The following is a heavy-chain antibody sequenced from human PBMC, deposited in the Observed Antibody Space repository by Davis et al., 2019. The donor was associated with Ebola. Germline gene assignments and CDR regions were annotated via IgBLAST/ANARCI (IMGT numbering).Heavy chain of an antibody. J-gene: IGHJ4*02. D-gene: IGHD1-26*01. CDR3: AKERVHKWELRMGLNY. Sequence: GESLKISCAASGFTFSSYGMHWVRQAPGKGLEWVAVISYDGSNKYYADSVKGRFTISRDNSKNTLYLQMNSLRAEDTAVYYCAKERVHKWELRMGLNYWGQGTLVTVSS. CDR1: GFTFSSYG. V-gene: IGHV3-30*18. CDR2: ISYDGSNK.